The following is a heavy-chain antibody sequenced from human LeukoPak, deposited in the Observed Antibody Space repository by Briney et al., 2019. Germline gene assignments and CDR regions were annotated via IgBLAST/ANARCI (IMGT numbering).Heavy chain of an antibody. CDR3: AKGAYGVGGALDY. J-gene: IGHJ4*02. CDR2: ITAGGGNT. V-gene: IGHV3-23*01. D-gene: IGHD2-21*01. CDR1: GFIFRTYG. Sequence: PGGSLRLSCAASGFIFRTYGMNWVRQAPGKRLEYVSGITAGGGNTYYADSLKGRFTISRDDSKYTVFLQMNSLRVEDTAVYYCAKGAYGVGGALDYWSRRSLVTVSS.